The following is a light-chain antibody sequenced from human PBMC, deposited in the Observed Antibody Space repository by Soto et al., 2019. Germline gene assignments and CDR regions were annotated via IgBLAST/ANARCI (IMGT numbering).Light chain of an antibody. CDR2: EVN. Sequence: QSVLTQPASVSGSPGQSITISCTGTSSDVGSYNLVSWYQQHPGKAPKLIIYEVNKRPSGVSDRFSGSKSDNTASLTISGLQAEDEADYYCCSYAGSSTFYVAFGGGTKLTVL. V-gene: IGLV2-23*02. CDR1: SSDVGSYNL. J-gene: IGLJ2*01. CDR3: CSYAGSSTFYVA.